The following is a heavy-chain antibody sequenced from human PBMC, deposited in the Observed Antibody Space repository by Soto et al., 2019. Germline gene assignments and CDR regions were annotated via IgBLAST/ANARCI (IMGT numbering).Heavy chain of an antibody. Sequence: QVQLVQSGAEVKKPGSSVKVSCKASGGTFSSYAISWVRQAPGQGLEWMGGIIPIFATANYAQKFQGRVTIPADESTSTAYMELSSLRSDDTAVYYCARDFAPGEDYYYYYGMDVWGQGTTVTVSS. D-gene: IGHD3-10*01. CDR1: GGTFSSYA. CDR2: IIPIFATA. CDR3: ARDFAPGEDYYYYYGMDV. J-gene: IGHJ6*02. V-gene: IGHV1-69*01.